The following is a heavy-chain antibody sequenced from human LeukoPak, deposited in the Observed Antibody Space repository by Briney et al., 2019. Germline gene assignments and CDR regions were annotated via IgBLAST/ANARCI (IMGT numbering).Heavy chain of an antibody. J-gene: IGHJ4*02. D-gene: IGHD1-26*01. CDR3: ARDEGSYHGDYFDY. CDR2: IIPILGIA. CDR1: GGTFSSYT. Sequence: SVKVSCKASGGTFSSYTISWVRQAPGQGLEWMGRIIPILGIANYAQKFLGRVTITADKSTSTAYMELSSLRSEDTAVYYCARDEGSYHGDYFDYWGQGTLVTVSS. V-gene: IGHV1-69*04.